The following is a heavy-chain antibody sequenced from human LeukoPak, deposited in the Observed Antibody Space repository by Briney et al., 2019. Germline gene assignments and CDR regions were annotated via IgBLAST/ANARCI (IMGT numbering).Heavy chain of an antibody. D-gene: IGHD2-2*01. V-gene: IGHV3-74*01. Sequence: PGGSLRLSCAASGFTFSNYLMHWVRQAPGKGLVWVGRITSDGSSTHYADFVKGRFTIFRDNTKNTLYLQMNSLTAEDTAVYYCVCLGYCTTSSCQPWGQGTLVTVSS. CDR1: GFTFSNYL. CDR2: ITSDGSST. J-gene: IGHJ4*02. CDR3: VCLGYCTTSSCQP.